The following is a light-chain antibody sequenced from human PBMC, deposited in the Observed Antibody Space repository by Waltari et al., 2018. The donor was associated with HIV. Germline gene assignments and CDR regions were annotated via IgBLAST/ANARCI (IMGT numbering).Light chain of an antibody. CDR1: NIGRTS. CDR3: QVCDRSYKEAV. Sequence: SYVLTQAPSVSVAPGQTATISCGNIGRTSVQWHRQKAGRAPLMVVADDGDRISGVPARFSGARSGERATRTSSGVEAGDEADYYCQVCDRSYKEAVFGGGT. J-gene: IGLJ2*01. V-gene: IGLV3-21*02. CDR2: DDG.